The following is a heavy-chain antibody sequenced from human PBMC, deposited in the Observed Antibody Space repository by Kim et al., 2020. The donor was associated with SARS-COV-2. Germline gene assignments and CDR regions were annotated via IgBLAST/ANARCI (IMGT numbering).Heavy chain of an antibody. D-gene: IGHD4-17*01. CDR2: SDYRGRT. CDR1: GRTISSGGYY. CDR3: ATEGGDYGEHGGSMEV. J-gene: IGHJ6*02. Sequence: SETLSLTCTVSGRTISSGGYYWSWIRHRPGKGLEWIGYSDYRGRTYHNPSLKGRVTISGDTSTNHFSLTLRSVTAADTAVYYCATEGGDYGEHGGSMEVWGQGATGT. V-gene: IGHV4-31*03.